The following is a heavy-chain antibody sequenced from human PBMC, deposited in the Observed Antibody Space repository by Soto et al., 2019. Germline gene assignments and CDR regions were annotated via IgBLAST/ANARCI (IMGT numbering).Heavy chain of an antibody. CDR1: GFTVNSYG. Sequence: GGSLRLSCAASGFTVNSYGMNWVRQAPGKGLEWVAVISYDGSNKYYADSVKGRFTISRDNSKNTLYLQMNSLRVEDTAVYYCAKDRCCSGGSCYHTYFDPWGQGTLVTVSS. CDR2: ISYDGSNK. J-gene: IGHJ5*02. V-gene: IGHV3-30*18. D-gene: IGHD2-15*01. CDR3: AKDRCCSGGSCYHTYFDP.